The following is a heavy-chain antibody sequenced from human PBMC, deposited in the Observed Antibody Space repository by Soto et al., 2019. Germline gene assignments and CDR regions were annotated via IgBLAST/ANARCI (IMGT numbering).Heavy chain of an antibody. CDR2: ISYDGSNK. CDR3: ARDRDGNFDY. D-gene: IGHD1-26*01. Sequence: GGSLRLAXAASGFTFSSYAMHWVRQAPGKGLEWVAVISYDGSNKYYADSVKGRFTISRDNSKNTLYLQMNSLRAEDTAVYYCARDRDGNFDYWGQGTLVTVSS. V-gene: IGHV3-30-3*01. J-gene: IGHJ4*02. CDR1: GFTFSSYA.